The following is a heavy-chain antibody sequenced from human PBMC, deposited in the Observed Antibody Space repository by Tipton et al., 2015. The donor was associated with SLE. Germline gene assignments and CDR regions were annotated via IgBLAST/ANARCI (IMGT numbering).Heavy chain of an antibody. Sequence: PGLVKPSQTLSLTCAISGDSVSSNSAAWNWIRQSPSRGLEWLGRTYYRSKWYNDYVVSVKSRITINPDTSKNQFSLQLNSVTPEDTAVYYCARDAPSRFLEWLLYGDAFDIWGQGTMVTVSS. V-gene: IGHV6-1*01. J-gene: IGHJ3*02. CDR3: ARDAPSRFLEWLLYGDAFDI. CDR2: TYYRSKWYN. CDR1: GDSVSSNSAA. D-gene: IGHD3-3*01.